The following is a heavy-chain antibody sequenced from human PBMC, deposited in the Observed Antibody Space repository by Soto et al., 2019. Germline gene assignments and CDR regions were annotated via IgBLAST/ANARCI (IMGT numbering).Heavy chain of an antibody. J-gene: IGHJ6*02. CDR1: GYTFTGYY. CDR3: AREDKLPGYGMDV. Sequence: ASVKVSCKASGYTFTGYYMHWVRQAPGQGLEGMGWINPNSGGTNYAQKFQGWVTMTRDTSISTAYMELSRLRSDDTAVYYCAREDKLPGYGMDVWGQGTTVTVSS. CDR2: INPNSGGT. V-gene: IGHV1-2*04. D-gene: IGHD3-10*01.